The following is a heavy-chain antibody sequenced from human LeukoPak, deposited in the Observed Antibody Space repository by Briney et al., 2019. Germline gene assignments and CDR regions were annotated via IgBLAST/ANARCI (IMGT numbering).Heavy chain of an antibody. V-gene: IGHV4-4*07. CDR1: GVSISSYY. CDR2: INTSGNT. J-gene: IGHJ5*02. Sequence: KPSETLSLTCTVSGVSISSYYWSWIRQAAGKGLEWIGRINTSGNTNYNPSLKSRVSLSVDTSKNQFSLKLSSVTAADTAEYYCARIYCDGGGCYWFDPWGQGTLVTVSS. D-gene: IGHD2-15*01. CDR3: ARIYCDGGGCYWFDP.